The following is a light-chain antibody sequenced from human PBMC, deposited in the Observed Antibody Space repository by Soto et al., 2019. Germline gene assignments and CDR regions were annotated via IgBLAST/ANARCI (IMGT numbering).Light chain of an antibody. CDR2: GAS. CDR3: QQSNLYST. J-gene: IGKJ1*01. V-gene: IGKV3-15*01. Sequence: EVVMTQSPGTLSLSPGERVTLSCRASQSISRTLAWYQQKRGQAPRLLIYGASTSATGIPARFSGSGSGTEFTLTISSLQPDDFTTYYSQQSNLYSTFGQGTRVEIK. CDR1: QSISRT.